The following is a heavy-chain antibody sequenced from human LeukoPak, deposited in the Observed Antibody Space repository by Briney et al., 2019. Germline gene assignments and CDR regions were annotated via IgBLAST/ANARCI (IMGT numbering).Heavy chain of an antibody. CDR2: IYYSGST. Sequence: SETLSLTCTVSGGSISSSSYYWGWIRQPPGKGLEWIGNIYYSGSTYYNPSLKSRVTISVDTSKNQFSLKLSSVTAADTAVYYCARDGRWLHQPFDYWGQGTLVTVSS. CDR1: GGSISSSSYY. J-gene: IGHJ4*02. CDR3: ARDGRWLHQPFDY. V-gene: IGHV4-39*07. D-gene: IGHD5-24*01.